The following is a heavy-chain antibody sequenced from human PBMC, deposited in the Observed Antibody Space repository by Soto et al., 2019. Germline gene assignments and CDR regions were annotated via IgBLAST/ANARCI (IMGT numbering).Heavy chain of an antibody. CDR2: IKYSGTT. CDR1: GGFITSSRCH. J-gene: IGHJ3*02. V-gene: IGHV4-39*01. D-gene: IGHD1-26*01. CDR3: ARHGITGSYYDAFDI. Sequence: SETPSLTCTVHGGFITSSRCHCGCLRPPPGKWLEWIASIKYSGTTFYNPSLKSRVTLSVDTSKNQFALKLSSVTAAETAVYYCARHGITGSYYDAFDIWGQGTMVT.